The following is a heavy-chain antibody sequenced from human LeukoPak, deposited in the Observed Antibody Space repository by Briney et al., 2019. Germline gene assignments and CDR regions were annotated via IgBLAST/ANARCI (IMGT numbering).Heavy chain of an antibody. CDR3: AKSFHCSGGRGYLYFLL. V-gene: IGHV3-13*01. CDR1: GFTFNNYD. Sequence: PGVSLRLSCAASGFTFNNYDMHWVRQATGKGLEGVAAIVTEGDTYYQKSREGRFTISKKNGKKSLFVQMENRKAGASVGYYWAKSFHCSGGRGYLYFLLWGQGTLVSVS. D-gene: IGHD2-15*01. CDR2: IVTEGDT. J-gene: IGHJ1*01.